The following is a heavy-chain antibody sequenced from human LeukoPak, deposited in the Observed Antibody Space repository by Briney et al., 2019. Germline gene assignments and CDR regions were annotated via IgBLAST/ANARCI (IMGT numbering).Heavy chain of an antibody. CDR3: AREEDCSSTSCSRPFDY. CDR1: GGSISSYY. V-gene: IGHV4-34*01. D-gene: IGHD2-2*01. J-gene: IGHJ4*02. Sequence: SETLSLTCTVSGGSISSYYWSWIRQPPGKGLEWIGEINHSGSTNYNPSLKSRVTISVDTSKNQFSLKLSSVTAADTAVYYCAREEDCSSTSCSRPFDYWGQGTLVTVSS. CDR2: INHSGST.